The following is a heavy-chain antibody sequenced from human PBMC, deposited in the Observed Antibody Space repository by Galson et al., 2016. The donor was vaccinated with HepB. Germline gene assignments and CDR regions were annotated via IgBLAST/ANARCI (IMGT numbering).Heavy chain of an antibody. V-gene: IGHV6-1*01. Sequence: CAISGDSVSSNSAAWNWIRQSPSRGLEWLGRIYYRSNWHYDYAVSVKSRVTINPDTSKNQFSLQLNSVTPEDTAVYYCARVSLITASVWTWSAVDHWGLGTPVTVSS. CDR1: GDSVSSNSAA. CDR2: IYYRSNWHY. CDR3: ARVSLITASVWTWSAVDH. D-gene: IGHD6-19*01. J-gene: IGHJ4*02.